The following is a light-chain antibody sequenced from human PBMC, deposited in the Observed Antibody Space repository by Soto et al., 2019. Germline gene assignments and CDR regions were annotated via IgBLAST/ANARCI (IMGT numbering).Light chain of an antibody. Sequence: DIQMTQSPSTLSASVGDRVTITCRASQSISRSLAWYQQKPGKAPNLLIYDASSLESGVPSRFSGSGFGTEFTLTISSLQPDDFATYYCQQYSSYLLTFGPGTKVDI. CDR2: DAS. V-gene: IGKV1-5*01. CDR1: QSISRS. J-gene: IGKJ3*01. CDR3: QQYSSYLLT.